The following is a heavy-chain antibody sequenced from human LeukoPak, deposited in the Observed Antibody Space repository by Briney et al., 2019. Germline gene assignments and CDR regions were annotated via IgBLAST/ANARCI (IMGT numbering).Heavy chain of an antibody. CDR1: GFTFSSYW. CDR2: IKQDGSEK. CDR3: ARGSSGWYHYYGMDV. D-gene: IGHD6-19*01. J-gene: IGHJ6*02. V-gene: IGHV3-7*03. Sequence: PGGSLRLSCAASGFTFSSYWMSWVRQAPGKGLEWVANIKQDGSEKYYVDSVKGRFTISRDNAKNSPYLQMNSLRAEDTAVYYCARGSSGWYHYYGMDVWGQGTTVTVSS.